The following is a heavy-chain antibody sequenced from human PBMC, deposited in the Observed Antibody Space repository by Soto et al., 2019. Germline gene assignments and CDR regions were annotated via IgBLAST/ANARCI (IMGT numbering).Heavy chain of an antibody. CDR3: AREYSSSRYFDY. D-gene: IGHD6-6*01. CDR1: EFTFNTDN. Sequence: GGSLRLSCAASEFTFNTDNMNWVRQAPGKGLEWISYISFSSTTIYYADSVKGRVTISRDNAKNTLYLQMNSLSAEDTAVYYCAREYSSSRYFDYWGQGTLVTVSS. CDR2: ISFSSTTI. J-gene: IGHJ4*02. V-gene: IGHV3-48*04.